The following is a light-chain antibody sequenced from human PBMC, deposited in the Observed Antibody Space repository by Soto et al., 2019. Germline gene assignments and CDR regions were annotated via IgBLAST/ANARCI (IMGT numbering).Light chain of an antibody. Sequence: IVMTQSPATLSVSPGERATISCRASQSVSSNLAWYQQKPGQAPRLLSYGASTRATGIPDRFSGSGSGTEFTLTIRSLQSEDFAVYYCQQYNNWPAWTFGQGTKVDI. CDR3: QQYNNWPAWT. CDR1: QSVSSN. V-gene: IGKV3-15*01. CDR2: GAS. J-gene: IGKJ1*01.